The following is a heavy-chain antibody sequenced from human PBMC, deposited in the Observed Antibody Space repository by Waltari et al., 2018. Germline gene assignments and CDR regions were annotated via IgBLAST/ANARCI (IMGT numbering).Heavy chain of an antibody. J-gene: IGHJ4*02. D-gene: IGHD3-10*01. Sequence: QVQLVQSGAEVKKPGASVKVACKASGYTCTSYGIRWVRQATGQGLEWMGWISAYNGNTNYAQKLQGRVTMTTDTSTSTAYMELRSLRSDDTAVYYCAREWAGDYSGSGGATYGDYWGQGTLVTVSS. V-gene: IGHV1-18*01. CDR2: ISAYNGNT. CDR1: GYTCTSYG. CDR3: AREWAGDYSGSGGATYGDY.